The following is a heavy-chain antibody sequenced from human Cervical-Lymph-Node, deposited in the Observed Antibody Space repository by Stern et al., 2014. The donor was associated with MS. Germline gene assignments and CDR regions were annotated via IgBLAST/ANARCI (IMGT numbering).Heavy chain of an antibody. V-gene: IGHV3-30*03. D-gene: IGHD2-8*01. J-gene: IGHJ4*02. CDR2: ISYDGNHK. CDR3: ARDYEDTSMLFDH. CDR1: GFTFSSYR. Sequence: QVQLMQSGGAVVQPGRSLRLSCAASGFTFSSYRMHWVRQAPGQGLEWVTVISYDGNHKYYAASVKGRFTISRDNSKNTLHLQMNSVTPDDTAIYYCARDYEDTSMLFDHWGQGTLVTVSS.